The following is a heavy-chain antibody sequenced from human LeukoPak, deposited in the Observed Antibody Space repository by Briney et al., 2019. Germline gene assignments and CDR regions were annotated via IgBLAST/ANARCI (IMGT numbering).Heavy chain of an antibody. J-gene: IGHJ6*03. CDR3: ARVRDFWSGYYNYYYMDV. Sequence: SEILSLTCAVYGGSFSGYYWSWIRQPPGKGLEWIGEINHSGSTNYNPSLKSRVTISVDTSKNQFSLKLSSVTAADTAVYYCARVRDFWSGYYNYYYMDVWAKGPRSPSP. D-gene: IGHD3-3*01. CDR1: GGSFSGYY. V-gene: IGHV4-34*01. CDR2: INHSGST.